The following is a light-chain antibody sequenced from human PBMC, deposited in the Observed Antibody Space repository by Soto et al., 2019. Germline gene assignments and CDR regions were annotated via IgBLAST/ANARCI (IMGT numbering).Light chain of an antibody. CDR1: SANIGNNF. CDR2: STD. V-gene: IGLV1-47*02. J-gene: IGLJ1*01. CDR3: VAWDDTLSALL. Sequence: QSALTQPPSASGTPGQRVIISCSGTSANIGNNFVCWYQHLPGMAPKLLIYSTDQRPSGVPDRFSGSKSGTSASLAISGLRSEDEADYYCVAWDDTLSALLFGTGTKVTV.